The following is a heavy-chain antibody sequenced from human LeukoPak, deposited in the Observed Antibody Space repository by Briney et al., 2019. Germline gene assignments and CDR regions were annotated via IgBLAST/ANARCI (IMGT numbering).Heavy chain of an antibody. Sequence: GGSLRLSCAASGFTFSSYWMSWVRQAPGKGPEWVANIKQDGSEKYYVDSVKGRFTISRDNAKNSLYLQMNSLRAEDTAVYYCARDVKDFWSGTMGYWGQGTLVTVSS. CDR2: IKQDGSEK. V-gene: IGHV3-7*01. CDR1: GFTFSSYW. J-gene: IGHJ4*02. D-gene: IGHD3-3*01. CDR3: ARDVKDFWSGTMGY.